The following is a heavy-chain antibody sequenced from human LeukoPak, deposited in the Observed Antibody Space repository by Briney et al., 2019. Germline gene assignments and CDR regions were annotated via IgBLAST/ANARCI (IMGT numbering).Heavy chain of an antibody. V-gene: IGHV3-33*06. Sequence: GSLRLSCAASGFTFSTYGMHWVRQAPGKGLEWVAVIWNDGSNKYYADSVKGRFTISRDNSKNTLYLQMNSLGAEDTAVYYCAKDDDYGDYDYWGQGTLVTVSS. CDR1: GFTFSTYG. CDR3: AKDDDYGDYDY. CDR2: IWNDGSNK. J-gene: IGHJ4*02. D-gene: IGHD4-17*01.